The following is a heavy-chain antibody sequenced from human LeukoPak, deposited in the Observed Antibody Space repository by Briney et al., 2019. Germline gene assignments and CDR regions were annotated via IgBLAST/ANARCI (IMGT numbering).Heavy chain of an antibody. D-gene: IGHD3-16*02. CDR3: ARVITFGGVIPY. J-gene: IGHJ4*02. V-gene: IGHV4-34*01. CDR1: GGSFSGYY. CDR2: INHSGST. Sequence: PSETLSLTCAVYGGSFSGYYWSWIHQPPGKGLEWIGEINHSGSTNYNPSLKSRVTISVDTSKNQFSLKLSSVTAADTAVYYCARVITFGGVIPYWGQGTLVTVSS.